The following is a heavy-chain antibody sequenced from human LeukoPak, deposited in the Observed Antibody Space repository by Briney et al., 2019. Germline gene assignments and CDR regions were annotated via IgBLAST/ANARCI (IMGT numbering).Heavy chain of an antibody. CDR1: GYTFTSYD. V-gene: IGHV1-8*01. D-gene: IGHD5-18*01. CDR2: MNPNSGNT. CDR3: ARDPRGRGSSYGYSNPHGMDV. Sequence: ASVKVSCKASGYTFTSYDINWVRQATGQGLEWMGWMNPNSGNTGYAQKFQGRVTMTRNTSISTAYMELSSLRSEDTAVYYCARDPRGRGSSYGYSNPHGMDVWAQGTTVTVSS. J-gene: IGHJ6*02.